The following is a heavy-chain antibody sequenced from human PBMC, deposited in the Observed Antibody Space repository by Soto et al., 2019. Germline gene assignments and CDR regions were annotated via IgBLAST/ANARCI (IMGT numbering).Heavy chain of an antibody. CDR3: ALTDHLSTRGGAFDI. J-gene: IGHJ3*02. V-gene: IGHV3-74*01. D-gene: IGHD3-10*01. CDR2: INSAGSST. CDR1: GFTFSSYW. Sequence: EVQLVESGGGLVQPGGSLRLSCAASGFTFSSYWMHWVRQAPGKGLVWVSRINSAGSSTSYADSVKGRFTISRDNAKNTLYLQMNSLRAEDTAVYYCALTDHLSTRGGAFDIWGQGTMVTVSS.